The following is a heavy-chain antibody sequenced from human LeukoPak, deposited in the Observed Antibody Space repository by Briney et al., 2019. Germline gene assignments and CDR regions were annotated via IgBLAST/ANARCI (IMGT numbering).Heavy chain of an antibody. CDR1: GGSISSYY. V-gene: IGHV4-4*07. CDR3: AREVYYYDSSGLNWFDP. CDR2: IYTSGST. D-gene: IGHD3-22*01. J-gene: IGHJ5*02. Sequence: SETLSLTCTVSGGSISSYYWSWLRQPAGKGLEWIGRIYTSGSTNYNPSLKSRVTMSVDTSKNQFSLKLSSVTAADTAVYYCAREVYYYDSSGLNWFDPWGQGTLVTVSS.